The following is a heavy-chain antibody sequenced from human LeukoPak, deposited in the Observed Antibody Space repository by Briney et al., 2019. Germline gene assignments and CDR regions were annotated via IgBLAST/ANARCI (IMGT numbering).Heavy chain of an antibody. J-gene: IGHJ4*02. V-gene: IGHV3-30*04. CDR3: ARDFTPEWFDIH. Sequence: PGGSLRLSCVASGLAFSSYSMHWVRQAPGQGLEWVGVISYDGSDEYYTDSVKGRFTISRDNSKNTVYLQMNSLRADDTAVYYCARDFTPEWFDIHWGQGTLVTVS. CDR2: ISYDGSDE. D-gene: IGHD3-3*01. CDR1: GLAFSSYS.